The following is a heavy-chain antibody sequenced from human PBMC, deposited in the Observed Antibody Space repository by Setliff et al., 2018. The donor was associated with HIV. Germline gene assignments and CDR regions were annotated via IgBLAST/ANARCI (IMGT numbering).Heavy chain of an antibody. CDR3: ASDFYDSGSYGH. D-gene: IGHD3-10*01. Sequence: GSLRLSCAASEFTFSNYGMHWVRQAPGKGLEWVATISGDGSNKYYADSVKGRFTISRDNSKNTLYLQMNSLRAEDTAVYYCASDFYDSGSYGHWGQGTLVTVSS. V-gene: IGHV3-30*03. J-gene: IGHJ4*02. CDR2: ISGDGSNK. CDR1: EFTFSNYG.